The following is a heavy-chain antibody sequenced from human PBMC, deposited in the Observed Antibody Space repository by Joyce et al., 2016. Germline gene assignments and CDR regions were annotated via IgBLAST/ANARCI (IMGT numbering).Heavy chain of an antibody. CDR2: ISSSSSNI. Sequence: EVQLVESGGGLVQPGGSLRLSCAASGFTFSSYSMNWVRQAPGKGLEWGSYISSSSSNIFYADSVKGRFNISRDNAKSSLFLQMNSLRAEDTAVYYCARGHYDYVWESYRYYFDYWGQGTLVTVSS. CDR1: GFTFSSYS. J-gene: IGHJ4*02. D-gene: IGHD3-16*02. V-gene: IGHV3-48*04. CDR3: ARGHYDYVWESYRYYFDY.